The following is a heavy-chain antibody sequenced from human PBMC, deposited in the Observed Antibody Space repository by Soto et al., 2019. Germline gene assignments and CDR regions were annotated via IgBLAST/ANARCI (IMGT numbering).Heavy chain of an antibody. CDR1: GYSLLALS. J-gene: IGHJ4*01. V-gene: IGHV1-24*01. CDR2: FDPEDGET. Sequence: ASVKVSCKVSGYSLLALSMHWVRQAPGKGLEWMGRFDPEDGETIYAQKFQGRITMTEDTSTDTAHMELTSLRSEDTAVYYCETAGIVVTSQHQLGYCGHGLLVTVSS. CDR3: ETAGIVVTSQHQLGY. D-gene: IGHD1-26*01.